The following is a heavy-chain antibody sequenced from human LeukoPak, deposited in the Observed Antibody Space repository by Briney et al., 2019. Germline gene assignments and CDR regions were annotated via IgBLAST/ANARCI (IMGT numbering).Heavy chain of an antibody. CDR3: ARGDYDILTGYYTGFYYYYYMDV. Sequence: SETLSLTCTVSGGSISSYYWSWIRQPPGKGLEWIGYIYYSGSTNYNPSLKSRVTISVDTSKNQFSLKLSSVTAADTAVYYCARGDYDILTGYYTGFYYYYYMDVWGKGTTVTISS. V-gene: IGHV4-59*01. J-gene: IGHJ6*03. CDR2: IYYSGST. CDR1: GGSISSYY. D-gene: IGHD3-9*01.